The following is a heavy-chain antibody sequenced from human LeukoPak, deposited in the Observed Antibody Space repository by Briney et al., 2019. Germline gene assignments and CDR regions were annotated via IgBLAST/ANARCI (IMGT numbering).Heavy chain of an antibody. D-gene: IGHD3-3*01. CDR3: ARGKVADFWSGYPYYYYYMDV. CDR2: IYYSGST. Sequence: SETLSLTCTVSGGSISSYYWSWIRQPPGKGLEWIGYIYYSGSTNYNPSLKSRVTISVDTSKNQFSLKLSSVAAADTAVYYCARGKVADFWSGYPYYYYYMDVWGKGTTVTVSS. CDR1: GGSISSYY. J-gene: IGHJ6*03. V-gene: IGHV4-59*01.